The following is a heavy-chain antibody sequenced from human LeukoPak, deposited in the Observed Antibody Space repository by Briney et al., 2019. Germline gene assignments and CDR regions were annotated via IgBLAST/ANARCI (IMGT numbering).Heavy chain of an antibody. V-gene: IGHV3-23*01. Sequence: PGGSLRLSCAASGFTFSSYAMSWVRQAPGKGLEWVSAISGSGGSTYYADSVKGRFTISRDNSKNTLYLQMNSLRAEDTAVYYCAKDRPTSVLRYFDWLLEGAFDYWGQGTLVTVSS. CDR1: GFTFSSYA. CDR2: ISGSGGST. D-gene: IGHD3-9*01. CDR3: AKDRPTSVLRYFDWLLEGAFDY. J-gene: IGHJ4*02.